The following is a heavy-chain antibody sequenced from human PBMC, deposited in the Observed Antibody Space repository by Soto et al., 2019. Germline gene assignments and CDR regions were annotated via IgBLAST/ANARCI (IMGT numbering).Heavy chain of an antibody. J-gene: IGHJ6*03. Sequence: ASVKVSSKVSGYTLTELSMHWVLQAPGKGLEWMGWISAYNGNTNYAQKLQGRVTMTTDTSTSTAYMELRSLRSDDTAVYYCARDFGGTRVYMDVWGKGTTVTVSS. CDR3: ARDFGGTRVYMDV. CDR2: ISAYNGNT. CDR1: GYTLTELS. D-gene: IGHD3-16*01. V-gene: IGHV1-18*01.